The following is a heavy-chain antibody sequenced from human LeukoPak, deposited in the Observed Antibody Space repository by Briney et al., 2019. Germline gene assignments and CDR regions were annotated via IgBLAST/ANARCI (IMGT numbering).Heavy chain of an antibody. D-gene: IGHD5-18*01. CDR3: ARIVPYRHGYVDS. CDR1: GGSISSGGYY. Sequence: SETLSLTCTVSGGSISSGGYYWSWIRQHPGKGLEWIGYIYYSGSTYYNPSLKSRVAISVDTSKNQFSLKLSSVTAADTAVYYCARIVPYRHGYVDSWGQGTLVTVSS. CDR2: IYYSGST. J-gene: IGHJ4*02. V-gene: IGHV4-31*03.